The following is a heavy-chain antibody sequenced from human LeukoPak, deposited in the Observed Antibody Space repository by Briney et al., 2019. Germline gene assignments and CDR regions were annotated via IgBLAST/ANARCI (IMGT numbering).Heavy chain of an antibody. Sequence: ASVKVSCKASGYTFTGHHIHWVRRAPGQGLEWMGWINPNSGGANSAQKFLGRVSMTRDTSISTVHMDLASLTSDDTAVYYCARDSGSNGWDPTSFMDYWGRGTLVTVSS. D-gene: IGHD6-19*01. CDR2: INPNSGGA. J-gene: IGHJ4*02. CDR3: ARDSGSNGWDPTSFMDY. CDR1: GYTFTGHH. V-gene: IGHV1-2*02.